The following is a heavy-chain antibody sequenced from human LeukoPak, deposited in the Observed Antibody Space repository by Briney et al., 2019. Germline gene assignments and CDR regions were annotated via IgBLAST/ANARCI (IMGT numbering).Heavy chain of an antibody. CDR1: GFTFDDYA. D-gene: IGHD6-19*01. Sequence: GGSLRLSCAASGFTFDDYAMHWVRQAPGKGLEWVSGISWNSGSIGYADSVKGRFTISRDNSKNTLYLQMNSLRAEDTAVYYCAKESQWLVLKNWFDPWGQGTLVTVSS. J-gene: IGHJ5*02. CDR3: AKESQWLVLKNWFDP. CDR2: ISWNSGSI. V-gene: IGHV3-9*01.